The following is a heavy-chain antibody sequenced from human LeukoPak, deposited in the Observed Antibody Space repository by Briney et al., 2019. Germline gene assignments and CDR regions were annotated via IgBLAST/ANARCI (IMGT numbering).Heavy chain of an antibody. J-gene: IGHJ4*02. CDR2: INTNTGNP. V-gene: IGHV7-4-1*02. Sequence: GASVKVSCKASGYTFTSYAMNWVRQAPGQGLEWMGWINTNTGNPTYAQGLTGRFVFSLDTSVSTAYLQTSSLKAEDTAVYYSAIWYCSGGRCYSNARTFDYWGQGTRVTVSS. CDR3: AIWYCSGGRCYSNARTFDY. D-gene: IGHD2-15*01. CDR1: GYTFTSYA.